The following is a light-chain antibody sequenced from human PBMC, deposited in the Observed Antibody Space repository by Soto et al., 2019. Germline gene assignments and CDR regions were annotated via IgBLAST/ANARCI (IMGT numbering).Light chain of an antibody. CDR2: AAS. V-gene: IGKV1-39*01. CDR3: QQRYNWPPT. J-gene: IGKJ1*01. CDR1: QSISSY. Sequence: DIQMTQSPSCLCASVGDRVTMTCRASQSISSYLNWYQQKPGKAPKLLIYAASSLQSGVPSRFSGSGSGTDFTLTINSLEPEDFALYYCQQRYNWPPTFGQGTTGDIK.